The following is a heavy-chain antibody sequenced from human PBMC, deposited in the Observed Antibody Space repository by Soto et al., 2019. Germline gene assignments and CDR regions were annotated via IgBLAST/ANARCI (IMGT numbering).Heavy chain of an antibody. V-gene: IGHV4-31*03. CDR3: AREGRNTVTYYYYGMDV. CDR2: IYYSGRT. D-gene: IGHD4-17*01. Sequence: QVQLQESGPGLVKPSQTLSLTCTVSGGSISSGGYYWSWIRQHPRKGLEWIGYIYYSGRTYYNPSLNSRLTISVDTSKHQFALKLSSVTAADTAVYYCAREGRNTVTYYYYGMDVWGQGTTVTVSS. CDR1: GGSISSGGYY. J-gene: IGHJ6*02.